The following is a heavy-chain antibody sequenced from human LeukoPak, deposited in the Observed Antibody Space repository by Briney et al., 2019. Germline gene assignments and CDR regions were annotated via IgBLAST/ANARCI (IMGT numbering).Heavy chain of an antibody. CDR2: IYYSGST. Sequence: SETLSLTCTVSGGSISSSSYYWGWIRQPPGKGLEWIGSIYYSGSTQYNPSLKSRVTISLDTSKNQFSLKLSSLTAADTGVYYCARNGYSSSRHAPVFYNWGEGTLVTVSS. CDR3: ARNGYSSSRHAPVFYN. J-gene: IGHJ4*02. D-gene: IGHD6-13*01. V-gene: IGHV4-39*07. CDR1: GGSISSSSYY.